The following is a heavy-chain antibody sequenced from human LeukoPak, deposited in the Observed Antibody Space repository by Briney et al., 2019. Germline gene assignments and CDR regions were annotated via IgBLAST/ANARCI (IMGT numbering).Heavy chain of an antibody. V-gene: IGHV3-7*01. Sequence: PGGSLRLSCAASGFTFSSYWMSWVRQAPGKGLEWVANIKQDGSEKYYVDSVKGRFTISRDNAKNSLYLQMNSLRAEDTAVYYCAREDMIVVVTRHDAFDIWGQGTMVTVSS. D-gene: IGHD3-22*01. CDR1: GFTFSSYW. CDR3: AREDMIVVVTRHDAFDI. J-gene: IGHJ3*02. CDR2: IKQDGSEK.